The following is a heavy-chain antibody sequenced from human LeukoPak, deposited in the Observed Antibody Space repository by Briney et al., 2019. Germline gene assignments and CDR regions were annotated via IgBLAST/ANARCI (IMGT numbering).Heavy chain of an antibody. D-gene: IGHD3-22*01. CDR3: ARVHDSSGYYYLFDY. V-gene: IGHV1-2*06. CDR2: INPNSGGT. J-gene: IGHJ4*02. Sequence: GASVKVSCKASGYTFTGYYMHWVRQAPGQGLEWMGRINPNSGGTNYAQKFQGRVTMTRDTSISTAYMELSRLRSDDTAVYYCARVHDSSGYYYLFDYWGQGTLVTVFS. CDR1: GYTFTGYY.